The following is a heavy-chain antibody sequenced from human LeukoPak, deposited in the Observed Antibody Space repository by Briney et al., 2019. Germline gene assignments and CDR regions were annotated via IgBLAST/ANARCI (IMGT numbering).Heavy chain of an antibody. CDR3: ARIVAAAGTVYYYYYMDV. CDR2: MNPNSGNT. D-gene: IGHD6-13*01. J-gene: IGHJ6*03. V-gene: IGHV1-8*01. CDR1: GYTFTSYD. Sequence: ASVKVSCKASGYTFTSYDINWVRQATGQGLEWMGWMNPNSGNTGYAQKFRGRVTMTRNTSISTAYMELSSLRSEDTAVYYCARIVAAAGTVYYYYYMDVWGKGTTVTISS.